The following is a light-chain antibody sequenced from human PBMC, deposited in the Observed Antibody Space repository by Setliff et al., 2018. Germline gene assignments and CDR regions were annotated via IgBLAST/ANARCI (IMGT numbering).Light chain of an antibody. CDR3: QQRYNWPIT. CDR2: DAS. J-gene: IGKJ5*01. Sequence: EIVLTQSPVTLSLSPGERATLSCRASQSVSNYLVWYQQKPGQAPRVLIYDASARAAGIPARFSGSGSGTDFSLTISSLEPEDFAVYYCQQRYNWPITFGQGTRLEIK. V-gene: IGKV3-11*01. CDR1: QSVSNY.